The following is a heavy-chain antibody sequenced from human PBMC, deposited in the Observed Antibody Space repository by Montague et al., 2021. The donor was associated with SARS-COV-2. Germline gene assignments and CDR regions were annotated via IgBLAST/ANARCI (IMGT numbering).Heavy chain of an antibody. D-gene: IGHD1-1*01. CDR3: ARAQTTRFIANCVNYFDY. V-gene: IGHV4-59*01. J-gene: IGHJ4*02. Sequence: SETLSLTCSVSGDSISSYYWSWIRQSPGRGLDWIGHIYYTGSAKYNPSLKSRVSISVDTSRRQLSLNLKSVTAADTAVYYCARAQTTRFIANCVNYFDYWGRGAQVTVSS. CDR1: GDSISSYY. CDR2: IYYTGSA.